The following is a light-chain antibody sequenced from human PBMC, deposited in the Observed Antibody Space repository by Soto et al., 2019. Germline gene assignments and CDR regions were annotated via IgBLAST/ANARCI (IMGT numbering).Light chain of an antibody. J-gene: IGLJ2*01. Sequence: QSALTQPPSVSAAPGQTVTISCSGSSSNIGRNYVSWYQHLPGTAPKLHIYDNDKRPSGIPDRFSGSKSGTSATLGITGLQTGDEADYYCGAWDNSLSVVVFGGGTKVTVL. V-gene: IGLV1-51*01. CDR1: SSNIGRNY. CDR2: DND. CDR3: GAWDNSLSVVV.